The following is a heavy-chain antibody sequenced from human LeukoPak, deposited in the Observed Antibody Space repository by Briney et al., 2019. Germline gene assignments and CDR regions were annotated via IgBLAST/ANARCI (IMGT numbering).Heavy chain of an antibody. V-gene: IGHV3-7*01. CDR1: GFTFSSYW. CDR2: IKQDGSEK. CDR3: ASDGATIPPEV. D-gene: IGHD5-12*01. Sequence: GGSLRLSCAASGFTFSSYWMSWVRQAPGKGLEWVANIKQDGSEKYYVDSVKGRFTISRDNAKNSLYLQMNSLRAEDTAVYYCASDGATIPPEVWGQGTLVTVSS. J-gene: IGHJ4*02.